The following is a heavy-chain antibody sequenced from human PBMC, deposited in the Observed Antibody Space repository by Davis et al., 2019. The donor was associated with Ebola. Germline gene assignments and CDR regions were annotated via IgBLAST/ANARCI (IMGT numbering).Heavy chain of an antibody. CDR1: GYTFTGFY. D-gene: IGHD3-10*01. V-gene: IGHV1-2*02. CDR3: ARDWSPLLWFGEGHFDY. J-gene: IGHJ4*02. Sequence: ASVKVSCKASGYTFTGFYIHWARQAPGQGLEWLGWINPNTGGTNLAQKFQGRVTITRDTSASTAYMELSSLRSEDTAVYYCARDWSPLLWFGEGHFDYWGQGTLVTVSS. CDR2: INPNTGGT.